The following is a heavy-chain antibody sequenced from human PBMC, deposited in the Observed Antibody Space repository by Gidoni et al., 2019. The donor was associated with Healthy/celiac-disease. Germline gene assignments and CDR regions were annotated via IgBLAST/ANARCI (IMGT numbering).Heavy chain of an antibody. CDR1: GFTFDDYA. Sequence: EVQLVESGGGLVQPGRSLRLSCAASGFTFDDYAMHWVRQAPGKGLEWVSGIRWNSGSIGYADSVKGRFTISRDNAKNSLYLQMNSLRAEDTALYYCAKDRASDAFDIWGQGTMVTVSS. V-gene: IGHV3-9*01. CDR2: IRWNSGSI. CDR3: AKDRASDAFDI. J-gene: IGHJ3*02.